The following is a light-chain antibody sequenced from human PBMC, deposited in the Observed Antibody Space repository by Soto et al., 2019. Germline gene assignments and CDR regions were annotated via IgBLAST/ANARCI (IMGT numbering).Light chain of an antibody. V-gene: IGKV3-11*01. J-gene: IGKJ2*01. Sequence: EIVLTQSPATLSLSPGERATLSCRASQSVSSYLAWYQQKPGQAPRLLIYDASNRATAIPARFSGSGSGTAFTLTISSLEPEDFAVYYCQQRSNWPPEYTLGQGTKLEIK. CDR2: DAS. CDR1: QSVSSY. CDR3: QQRSNWPPEYT.